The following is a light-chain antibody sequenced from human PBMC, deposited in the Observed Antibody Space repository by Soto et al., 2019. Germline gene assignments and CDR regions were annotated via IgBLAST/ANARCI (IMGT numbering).Light chain of an antibody. CDR2: EVS. J-gene: IGLJ3*02. V-gene: IGLV2-11*01. CDR1: SSDVGGYNY. Sequence: QSALTQPRSVSGSPGQSVTISCTGTSSDVGGYNYVSWYQHHPGKAPKLIIYEVSKRPSGVPDRFSGSKSGNTASLTISGLQAEDEADYYCCSYAGSYTVFGGGTQLTVL. CDR3: CSYAGSYTV.